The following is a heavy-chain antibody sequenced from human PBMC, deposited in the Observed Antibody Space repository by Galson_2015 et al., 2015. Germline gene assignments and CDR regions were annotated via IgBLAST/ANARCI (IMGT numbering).Heavy chain of an antibody. CDR2: IYHSRIT. D-gene: IGHD6-19*01. CDR1: GYSISSGYY. V-gene: IGHV4-38-2*01. Sequence: SETLSLTCAVSGYSISSGYYWGRIRQPPGKGLEWIGSIYHSRITYYNPSLKSRVTISVDTSKNQFSLKLSSVTAADTAVYYCARRITVAGIFDYWGQGTLVTVSS. CDR3: ARRITVAGIFDY. J-gene: IGHJ4*02.